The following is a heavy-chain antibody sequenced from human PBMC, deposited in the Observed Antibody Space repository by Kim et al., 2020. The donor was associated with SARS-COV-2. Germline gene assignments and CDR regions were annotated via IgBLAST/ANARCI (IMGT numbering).Heavy chain of an antibody. J-gene: IGHJ3*02. CDR1: GGSISSYY. Sequence: SETLSLTCTVSGGSISSYYWSWIRQPPGKGLEWSGYIHYSGSTNYNPSLKSRVTISVDTPKNQISLKLSSVTAADTAVYYCARHRANGAFDIWGQGTMVT. V-gene: IGHV4-59*08. CDR3: ARHRANGAFDI. CDR2: IHYSGST.